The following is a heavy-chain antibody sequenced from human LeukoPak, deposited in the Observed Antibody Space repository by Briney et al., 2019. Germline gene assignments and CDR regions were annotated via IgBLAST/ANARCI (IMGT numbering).Heavy chain of an antibody. Sequence: PSETLSLTCTVSGGSISSSSYYWGWIRQPPGKGLEWIGHIYHSGSTSYNPSLKSRVTISADTSKNQFSLKLTSVTAADTAVYYCARDFFGGTFDIWGQGTMVTVSS. J-gene: IGHJ3*02. D-gene: IGHD3-3*01. CDR1: GGSISSSSYY. V-gene: IGHV4-39*07. CDR3: ARDFFGGTFDI. CDR2: IYHSGST.